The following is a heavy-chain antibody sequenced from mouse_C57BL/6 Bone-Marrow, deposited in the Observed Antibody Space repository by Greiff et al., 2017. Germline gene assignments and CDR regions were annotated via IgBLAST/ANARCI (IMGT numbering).Heavy chain of an antibody. D-gene: IGHD1-2*01. V-gene: IGHV5-4*01. CDR2: ISDGGSYT. J-gene: IGHJ2*01. Sequence: EVKLVESGGGLVKPGGSLKLSCAASGFTFSSYAMSWVRQTPEKRLEWVATISDGGSYTYYPDNVKGRFTISRDNAKNNLYLPMSHLKSEDTAMXDCARETAGGGGFDYWGQGTTLTVSS. CDR1: GFTFSSYA. CDR3: ARETAGGGGFDY.